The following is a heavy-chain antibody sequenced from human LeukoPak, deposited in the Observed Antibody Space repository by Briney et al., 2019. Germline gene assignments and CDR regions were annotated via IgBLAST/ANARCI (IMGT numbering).Heavy chain of an antibody. CDR1: GGSFSGYY. Sequence: SETLSLTCAVYGGSFSGYYWSWIRQPAGKGLEWIGRIYTSGSTKYNTSLKSRVTISVDTSKNQFSLKLSSVTAADTAVYYCARADHDYYDSSGYLGYWGQGTLVTVSS. CDR2: IYTSGST. V-gene: IGHV4-59*10. CDR3: ARADHDYYDSSGYLGY. D-gene: IGHD3-22*01. J-gene: IGHJ4*02.